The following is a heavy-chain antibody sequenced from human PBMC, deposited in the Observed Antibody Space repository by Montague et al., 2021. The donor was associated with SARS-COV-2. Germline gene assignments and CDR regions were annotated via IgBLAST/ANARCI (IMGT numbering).Heavy chain of an antibody. J-gene: IGHJ4*02. CDR1: GASVSSINW. V-gene: IGHV4-4*02. CDR2: IHHTGII. CDR3: ASHPVFQQLYS. D-gene: IGHD6-13*01. Sequence: SETLSLTCAVSGASVSSINWWIAEIHHTGIINLNPSLRSRGLISLDSSKNQFSLTLNSVTAADTATYYCASHPVFQQLYSWGQGTLVSVS.